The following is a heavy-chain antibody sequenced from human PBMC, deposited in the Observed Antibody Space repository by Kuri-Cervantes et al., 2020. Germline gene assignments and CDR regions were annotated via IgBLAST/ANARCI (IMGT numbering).Heavy chain of an antibody. D-gene: IGHD2-15*01. J-gene: IGHJ3*02. CDR1: GFTFSNYN. V-gene: IGHV3-48*02. CDR3: ERVDCRGYTCCVPSHGFDI. Sequence: GGSLRLSCAASGFTFSNYNMNGVRKAPGKGLEWVSYIRSSSSTIYYVDSVKGRFTISRDNVKNSLYLQMNSLRDEDTAVYYCERVDCRGYTCCVPSHGFDIWGQGTMVTVSS. CDR2: IRSSSSTI.